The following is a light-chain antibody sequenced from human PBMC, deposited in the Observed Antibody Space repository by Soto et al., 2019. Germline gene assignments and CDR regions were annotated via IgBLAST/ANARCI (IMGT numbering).Light chain of an antibody. J-gene: IGLJ3*02. CDR1: SSDVGSYNT. CDR3: CAYAGSGTVV. V-gene: IGLV2-23*01. Sequence: QSVLTQPASVSGSPEQSITISCTGTSSDVGSYNTVSWYQQHPGKAPKVMIYEATKRPSGVSNRFSGSKSGNTASLPISGLQAEDEDDYYCCAYAGSGTVVFGGGTKLTVL. CDR2: EAT.